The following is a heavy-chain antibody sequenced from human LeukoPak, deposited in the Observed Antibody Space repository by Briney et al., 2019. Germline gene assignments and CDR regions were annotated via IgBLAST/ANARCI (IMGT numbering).Heavy chain of an antibody. CDR3: ARDLGRYDSSGYYYFYGMDV. CDR2: IGTAGDT. Sequence: TGGSLRLSCAASGFTFSSYDMHWVRQATGKGLEWVSAIGTAGDTYYPGSVKGRFTISRENAKNSLYLQMNSLRAGDTAVYYCARDLGRYDSSGYYYFYGMDVWGQGTTVTVSS. D-gene: IGHD3-22*01. J-gene: IGHJ6*01. V-gene: IGHV3-13*01. CDR1: GFTFSSYD.